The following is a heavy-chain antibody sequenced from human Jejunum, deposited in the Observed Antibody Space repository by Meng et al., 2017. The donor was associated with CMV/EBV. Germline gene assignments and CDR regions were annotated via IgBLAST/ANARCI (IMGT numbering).Heavy chain of an antibody. V-gene: IGHV1-18*01. Sequence: VYVVQSGPEVKRPGASVKVSCKASGYTFSSYGFTWVRQAPGQGLEWLGWISTYNDNPKYAQKVQGRVTMTADTSTSTAYMELRSLTADDTAVYYCARDLWPHIVVVTAPSEFWGQGTLVTVSS. D-gene: IGHD2-21*02. CDR2: ISTYNDNP. J-gene: IGHJ4*02. CDR1: GYTFSSYG. CDR3: ARDLWPHIVVVTAPSEF.